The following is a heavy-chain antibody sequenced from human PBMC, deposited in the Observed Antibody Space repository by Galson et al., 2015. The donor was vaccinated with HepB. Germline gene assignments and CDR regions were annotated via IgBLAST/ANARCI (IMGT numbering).Heavy chain of an antibody. CDR1: GFTFSSYS. V-gene: IGHV3-21*01. Sequence: SLRLSCAASGFTFSSYSMNWVRQAPGKGLEWVSSISSSSSYIYYADSVKGRFTISRDNAKNSLYLQMNSLRAEDTAVYYCARDYEWLDAYAFDIWGQGTMVTVSS. CDR2: ISSSSSYI. J-gene: IGHJ3*02. D-gene: IGHD5-24*01. CDR3: ARDYEWLDAYAFDI.